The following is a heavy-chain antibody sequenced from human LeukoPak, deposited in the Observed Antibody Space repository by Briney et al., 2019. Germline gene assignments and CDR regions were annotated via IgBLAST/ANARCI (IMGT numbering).Heavy chain of an antibody. CDR2: IYSGGTT. CDR3: ASKLTSAY. Sequence: GGSLRHSCLVSGFTVTCNYMIWVPQAPGRGLEWGSVIYSGGTTNYADSVKGRLTVYRDNSKNTLHLQMNTLRAEDAPVYYCASKLTSAYWGQGTLVTVSS. V-gene: IGHV3-66*01. CDR1: GFTVTCNY. D-gene: IGHD3-9*01. J-gene: IGHJ4*02.